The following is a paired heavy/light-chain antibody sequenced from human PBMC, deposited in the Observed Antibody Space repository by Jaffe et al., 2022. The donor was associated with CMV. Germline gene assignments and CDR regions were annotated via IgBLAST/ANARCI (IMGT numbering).Heavy chain of an antibody. CDR1: GFTFSAYG. CDR2: IWYDGAEK. V-gene: IGHV3-33*08. D-gene: IGHD3-10*01. J-gene: IGHJ6*03. Sequence: QVQLVESGGGVVQPGKSLRLSCAASGFTFSAYGMHWVRQAPGKGLEWVAVIWYDGAEKRYADSVKGRFTISRDNSENTLYLEMNSLRAEDTAVYYCARDRSFFYYMDVWGKGATVTVSS. CDR3: ARDRSFFYYMDV.
Light chain of an antibody. J-gene: IGKJ2*01. CDR2: DAS. Sequence: DIQMTQSPSSLSASLGDRVTITCRASQGISDSLAWYQQKPGKAPKFLLYDASRLESGVPSRFSGRGSGTDFTLTISSLQPEDFATYYCQQYYSSITFGQGTKLEIK. V-gene: IGKV1-NL1*01. CDR3: QQYYSSIT. CDR1: QGISDS.